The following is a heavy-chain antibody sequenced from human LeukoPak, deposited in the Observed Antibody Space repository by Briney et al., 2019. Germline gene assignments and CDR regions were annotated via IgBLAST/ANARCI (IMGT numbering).Heavy chain of an antibody. J-gene: IGHJ4*02. CDR1: GFTFSSYD. Sequence: GGSLRLSCAASGFTFSSYDMNWIRQAPGKGLEWVSYISSSGSTIYYAASVKGRFTISRDNAKNSLYLQMNSQRAEDTAVYYCARALYCSSTSCYLPFDYWGQGTLVTVSS. CDR3: ARALYCSSTSCYLPFDY. CDR2: ISSSGSTI. V-gene: IGHV3-48*03. D-gene: IGHD2-2*01.